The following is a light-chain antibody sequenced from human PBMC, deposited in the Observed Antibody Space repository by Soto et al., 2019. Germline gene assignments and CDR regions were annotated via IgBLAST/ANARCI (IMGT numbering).Light chain of an antibody. J-gene: IGLJ1*01. CDR3: QVWDGNSDPWGV. CDR1: NIGSKS. Sequence: SYVLTQPPSVSVAPGQTSRITCGGDNIGSKSVHWYQQRPGQAPVLVVYDDNDRPSGIPERFSGSNSGNTATLTISRVEAGDEADYYCQVWDGNSDPWGVFGTGTKLTVL. V-gene: IGLV3-21*02. CDR2: DDN.